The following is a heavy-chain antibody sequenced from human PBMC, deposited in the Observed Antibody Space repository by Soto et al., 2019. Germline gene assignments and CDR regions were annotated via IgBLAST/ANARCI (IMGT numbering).Heavy chain of an antibody. Sequence: GGSLRLSCAASGFTFSSYAMHWVRQAPGKGLEWVAVISYDGSNKYYADSVKGRFTISRDNSKNTLYLQMNSLRAEDTAVYYCARVMVGGFYFDYWGQGTLVTVSS. D-gene: IGHD2-15*01. J-gene: IGHJ4*02. CDR2: ISYDGSNK. CDR3: ARVMVGGFYFDY. CDR1: GFTFSSYA. V-gene: IGHV3-30-3*01.